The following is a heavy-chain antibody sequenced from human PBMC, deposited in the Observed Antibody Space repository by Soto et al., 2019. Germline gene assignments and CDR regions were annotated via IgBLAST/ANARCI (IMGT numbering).Heavy chain of an antibody. J-gene: IGHJ4*02. CDR3: VRLYGSSGHIDY. D-gene: IGHD6-19*01. Sequence: GESLKISCKVSGYSFTIYCSGWVRQMPGKGLEWMGIIYPSDSDTRYSPSFQGQVTISADKSISTTYLQWSSLKASDSAMYYCVRLYGSSGHIDYWGQGTLVTSPQ. V-gene: IGHV5-51*01. CDR1: GYSFTIYC. CDR2: IYPSDSDT.